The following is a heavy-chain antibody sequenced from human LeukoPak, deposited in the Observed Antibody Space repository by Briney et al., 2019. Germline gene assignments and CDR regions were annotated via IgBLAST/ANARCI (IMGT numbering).Heavy chain of an antibody. Sequence: GGSLRLSCAASGFTFRNYGMHWVRQAPGKGLEWVAIIWWDGSQKYSADSVEGRFTISRDNYDNPQYVQLNSLRGEDTAVYYCASALRWHGYYERQTSAASDTWGQGTMVTVFS. V-gene: IGHV3-33*01. D-gene: IGHD1-26*01. CDR2: IWWDGSQK. J-gene: IGHJ3*02. CDR3: ASALRWHGYYERQTSAASDT. CDR1: GFTFRNYG.